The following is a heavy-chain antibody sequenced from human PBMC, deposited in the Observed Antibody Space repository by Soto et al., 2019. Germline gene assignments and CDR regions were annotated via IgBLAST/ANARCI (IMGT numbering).Heavy chain of an antibody. D-gene: IGHD6-13*01. CDR2: INSDGSST. CDR1: GFTFSRYW. Sequence: GGSLRLSCAASGFTFSRYWMHWVRQAPGKGLVWVSRINSDGSSTTYADSVKGRFTISRDNAKNTLYLQVNSLRDEDTAVYYCVGGYSSSWGMDVWGQGTTVTSP. V-gene: IGHV3-74*01. J-gene: IGHJ6*02. CDR3: VGGYSSSWGMDV.